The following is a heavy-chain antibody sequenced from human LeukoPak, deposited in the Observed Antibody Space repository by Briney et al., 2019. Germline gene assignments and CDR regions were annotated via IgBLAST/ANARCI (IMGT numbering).Heavy chain of an antibody. D-gene: IGHD6-13*01. CDR3: ASPNLAAAAPYYFDY. V-gene: IGHV5-51*01. CDR2: IYPGDSDT. Sequence: PGESLKISFQGSGYRFTSYWIGWGRPVPGKGLEWVGIIYPGDSDTRYSPSFQGQVTISADKSISTAYLQWSSLKASDTAMYYCASPNLAAAAPYYFDYWGQGTLVTVSS. CDR1: GYRFTSYW. J-gene: IGHJ4*02.